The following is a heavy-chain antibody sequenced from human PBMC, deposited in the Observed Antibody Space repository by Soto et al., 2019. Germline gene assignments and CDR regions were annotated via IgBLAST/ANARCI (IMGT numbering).Heavy chain of an antibody. D-gene: IGHD6-13*01. V-gene: IGHV3-53*01. J-gene: IGHJ5*02. CDR1: GFTVSSNY. Sequence: EGSLRLSCAASGFTVSSNYMSWVRQAPGKGLEWVSVIYSGGSTYYADSVKGRFTISRDNSKNTLYLQMNSLRAEDTAVYYCARFGRIAAAGWFDPWGQGTLVTVSS. CDR3: ARFGRIAAAGWFDP. CDR2: IYSGGST.